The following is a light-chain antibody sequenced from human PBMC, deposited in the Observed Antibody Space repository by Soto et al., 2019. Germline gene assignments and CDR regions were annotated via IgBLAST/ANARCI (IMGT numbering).Light chain of an antibody. J-gene: IGLJ1*01. V-gene: IGLV2-14*01. CDR1: ISDFVVYNY. CDR2: GVS. CDR3: SSYAGSSNV. Sequence: QSALTQPASVSGSPGQSITISCTGTISDFVVYNYVSWYQQHPGKAPKLMIYGVSNRPSGVSNRFSGSKSGNTASLTISGLQADDEADYYCSSYAGSSNVFGTGTKVTVL.